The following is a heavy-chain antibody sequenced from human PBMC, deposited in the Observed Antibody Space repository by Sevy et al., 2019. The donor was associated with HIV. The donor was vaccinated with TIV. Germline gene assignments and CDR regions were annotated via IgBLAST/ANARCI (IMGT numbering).Heavy chain of an antibody. V-gene: IGHV3-23*01. J-gene: IGHJ4*02. CDR2: LSFGCGEI. D-gene: IGHD2-8*01. CDR3: AREGGTKPHDY. CDR1: GFTFSKYS. Sequence: GGSLRLSCAASGFTFSKYSMSWVRQPPGKGLEWVSTLSFGCGEINYADSVKGRFTISRENSKSSVYLQMHNLRPEDTAVYYCAREGGTKPHDYWGQGTLVTVSS.